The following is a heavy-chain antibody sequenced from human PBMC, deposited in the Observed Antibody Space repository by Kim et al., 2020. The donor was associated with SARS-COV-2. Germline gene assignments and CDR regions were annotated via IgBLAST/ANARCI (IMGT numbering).Heavy chain of an antibody. V-gene: IGHV1-18*01. J-gene: IGHJ5*02. CDR1: GYTVTSLA. D-gene: IGHD3-3*01. Sequence: ASVKVSCKASGYTVTSLAISWVRQAPGQGLEWMGWFNSYNGNINYAEKFQGRVTLTTDTSTSTAYMELRSLRSDDTAVYYCARVHDFLSGHNWFDPWGQGTLVTVSS. CDR3: ARVHDFLSGHNWFDP. CDR2: FNSYNGNI.